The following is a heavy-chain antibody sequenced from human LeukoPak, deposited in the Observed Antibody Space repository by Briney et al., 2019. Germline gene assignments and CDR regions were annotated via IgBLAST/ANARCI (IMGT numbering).Heavy chain of an antibody. CDR2: IRSKANSYAT. J-gene: IGHJ4*02. CDR1: GFTFSGSA. CDR3: TRLSSGWSYYFDY. D-gene: IGHD6-19*01. V-gene: IGHV3-73*01. Sequence: GGSLRLSCAASGFTFSGSAMHWVRQASGKGLEWVGRIRSKANSYATAYAASVKGRFTISRGDSKNTAYLQMNSLKTEDTAVYYCTRLSSGWSYYFDYWGQGTLVTVS.